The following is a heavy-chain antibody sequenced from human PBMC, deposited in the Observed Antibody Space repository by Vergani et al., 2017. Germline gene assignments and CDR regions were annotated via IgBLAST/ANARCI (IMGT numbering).Heavy chain of an antibody. Sequence: QVQLVQSGAEVKKPGSSVKVSCKASGGTFSSYTISWVRQAPGQGLEWRGRIIPFLGIANYAQKFQGRVTITADKSTSTAYMELSSLRSEDTAVYYCATGGDYDDSEEVWWGQGTLVTVSS. J-gene: IGHJ4*02. CDR2: IIPFLGIA. CDR3: ATGGDYDDSEEVW. V-gene: IGHV1-69*02. D-gene: IGHD3-22*01. CDR1: GGTFSSYT.